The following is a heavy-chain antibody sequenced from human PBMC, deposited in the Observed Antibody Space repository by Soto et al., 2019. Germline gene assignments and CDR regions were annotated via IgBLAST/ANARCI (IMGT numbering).Heavy chain of an antibody. CDR1: GGSFSGYY. CDR3: ARAGFYYYDSSGLLDY. V-gene: IGHV4-34*01. D-gene: IGHD3-22*01. Sequence: QVQLQQWGAGLLKPSETLSLTCAIYGGSFSGYYWSWIRQPPGKGLEWIGEINHSGSTNYNPSLKSRVTISVDTSKNQFSLKLSSVTAADTAVYYCARAGFYYYDSSGLLDYWGQGTLVTVSS. CDR2: INHSGST. J-gene: IGHJ4*02.